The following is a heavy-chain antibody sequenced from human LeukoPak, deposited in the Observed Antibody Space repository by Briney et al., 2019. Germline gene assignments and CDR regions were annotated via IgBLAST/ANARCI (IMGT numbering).Heavy chain of an antibody. V-gene: IGHV3-21*01. J-gene: IGHJ4*02. CDR2: ITSDSAYI. CDR1: GYSFSTYA. D-gene: IGHD2-2*01. CDR3: ARYGISSSTSYIDF. Sequence: GGSLRLSCAASGYSFSTYAMNWVRQAPGEGLKWVSCITSDSAYIYYADSVKGRFTVSRDNAKNSLYLQMNSLRAEDTAVYYCARYGISSSTSYIDFWGQGTLVTVSS.